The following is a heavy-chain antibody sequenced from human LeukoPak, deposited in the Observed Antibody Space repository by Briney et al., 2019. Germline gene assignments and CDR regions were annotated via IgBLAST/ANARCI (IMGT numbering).Heavy chain of an antibody. J-gene: IGHJ6*02. CDR3: ARDIIGMVRGALYGMDV. V-gene: IGHV1-18*01. CDR2: ISAYNGNT. CDR1: GYTFTSYG. D-gene: IGHD3-10*01. Sequence: ASVKVSCKASGYTFTSYGISWVRQAPGQGLEWMGWISAYNGNTNYAQKLQGRVTMTTDTSTSTAYMELRSLRSDDTAVYYCARDIIGMVRGALYGMDVWGQGTTVTVSS.